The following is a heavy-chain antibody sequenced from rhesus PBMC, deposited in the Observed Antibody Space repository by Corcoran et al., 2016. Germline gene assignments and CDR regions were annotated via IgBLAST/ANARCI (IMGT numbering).Heavy chain of an antibody. CDR1: GYSISSGYY. V-gene: IGHV4S14*01. CDR2: IYGSGGSN. D-gene: IGHD5-24*01. Sequence: QVQLQESGPGLVKLSETLSLTCAVSGYSISSGYYWGWTRQSPGKGLGWIGTIYGSGGSNYLNPSLKSRVTLSVDTSKNQFSLKLSSVTAADTAVYYCARSRGGTVPRYWYFDLWGPGTPITISS. J-gene: IGHJ2*01. CDR3: ARSRGGTVPRYWYFDL.